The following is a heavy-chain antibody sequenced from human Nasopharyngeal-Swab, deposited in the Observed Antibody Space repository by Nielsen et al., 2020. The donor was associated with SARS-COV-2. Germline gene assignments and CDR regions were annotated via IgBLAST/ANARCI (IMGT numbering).Heavy chain of an antibody. J-gene: IGHJ4*02. D-gene: IGHD5-18*01. CDR1: GYTFTGYY. V-gene: IGHV1-2*06. Sequence: ASVKVSCKASGYTFTGYYMHWVGQAPGQGLEWMGRINPNSGGTNYAQKFQGRVTMTRDTSISKAYMELSRLRSDDTAVYYCARPRRGYSYGYFDYWGQGTLVTVSS. CDR3: ARPRRGYSYGYFDY. CDR2: INPNSGGT.